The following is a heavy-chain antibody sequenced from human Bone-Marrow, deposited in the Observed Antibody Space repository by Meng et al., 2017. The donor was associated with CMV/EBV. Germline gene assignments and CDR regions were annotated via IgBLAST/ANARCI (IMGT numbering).Heavy chain of an antibody. Sequence: GESLKISCAASGFTVSSNYMSWVRQAPGKGLEWVATINQDGNGKYYVDSVKGRFTISRDNAKNSLYLQMNSLRAEDTALYYCAKDPHYYDSSGYYEIDYWGQGTLVTVSS. D-gene: IGHD3-22*01. CDR3: AKDPHYYDSSGYYEIDY. J-gene: IGHJ4*02. V-gene: IGHV3-7*03. CDR2: INQDGNGK. CDR1: GFTVSSNY.